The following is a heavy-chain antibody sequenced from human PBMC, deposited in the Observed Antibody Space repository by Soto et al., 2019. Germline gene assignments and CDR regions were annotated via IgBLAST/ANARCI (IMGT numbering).Heavy chain of an antibody. Sequence: EVQLVESGGGLVKPGGSLRLSCAASGFSFSSYSMNWVRQAPGKGLEWVASISSSRSYIYYADSVKGRFTIARDNAKNSLYLQMNSRRAEDTAVYYCARDYCSSTSCYYPWGQGALVTVSS. CDR1: GFSFSSYS. J-gene: IGHJ5*02. CDR2: ISSSRSYI. D-gene: IGHD2-2*01. V-gene: IGHV3-21*01. CDR3: ARDYCSSTSCYYP.